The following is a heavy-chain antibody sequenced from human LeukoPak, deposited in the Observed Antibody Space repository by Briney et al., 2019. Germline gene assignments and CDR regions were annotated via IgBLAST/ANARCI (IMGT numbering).Heavy chain of an antibody. CDR1: GFTFSSYA. CDR2: ISGSGGST. CDR3: AKGRVPAASPPPDDY. D-gene: IGHD2-2*01. V-gene: IGHV3-23*01. J-gene: IGHJ4*02. Sequence: PGGSLRLSCAASGFTFSSYAMSWVGQAPGKGLEGVSAISGSGGSTYYADSVKGRFTISRDNSKNTLYLQMNSLRAEDTAVYYCAKGRVPAASPPPDDYWGQGTLVTVSS.